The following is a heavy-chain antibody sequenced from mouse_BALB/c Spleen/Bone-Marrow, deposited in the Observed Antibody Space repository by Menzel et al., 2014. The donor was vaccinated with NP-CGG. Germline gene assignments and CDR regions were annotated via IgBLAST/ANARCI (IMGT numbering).Heavy chain of an antibody. D-gene: IGHD2-14*01. CDR3: RAFYRFDGYAMDY. CDR1: GYTFTDYE. CDR2: IDPETGGT. V-gene: IGHV1-15*01. Sequence: QVQLQQSGAELVRPGASVTLSCKASGYTFTDYEMHWVKQTPVHGLEWIGAIDPETGGTAYNQKFKGKATLTADKSSSTAYMELRSLTSEDSAVYYCRAFYRFDGYAMDYWAQGTSVTVPS. J-gene: IGHJ4*01.